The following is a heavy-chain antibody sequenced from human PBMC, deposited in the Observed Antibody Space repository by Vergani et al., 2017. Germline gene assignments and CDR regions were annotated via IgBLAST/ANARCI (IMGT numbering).Heavy chain of an antibody. V-gene: IGHV1-69*08. J-gene: IGHJ6*02. CDR1: GGTFSSYT. D-gene: IGHD5-24*01. CDR2: IIPILGIA. Sequence: QVQLVQSGAEVKKPGSSVKVSCKASGGTFSSYTISWVRQAPGQGLEWMGRIIPILGIANYAQKFQGRVTITADKSTSTAYMELSSLRSEDTAVYYCARDHFMNGYNGHYYYYGMDVWGQGTTVTVSS. CDR3: ARDHFMNGYNGHYYYYGMDV.